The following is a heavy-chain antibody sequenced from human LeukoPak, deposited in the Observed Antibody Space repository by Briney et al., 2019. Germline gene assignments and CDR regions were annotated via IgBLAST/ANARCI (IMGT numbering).Heavy chain of an antibody. J-gene: IGHJ4*02. CDR3: ARDPTSSGSHFDY. D-gene: IGHD6-19*01. V-gene: IGHV3-48*03. CDR1: GFTFSSYE. CDR2: ISSSGSTI. Sequence: GGSLRLSCAASGFTFSSYEMNWVRQAPGKGLEWVSYISSSGSTIYYADSVKGRFTISRDNAKNSLYLQMNSLRAEDTAVYYCARDPTSSGSHFDYWGQGTLVTVSS.